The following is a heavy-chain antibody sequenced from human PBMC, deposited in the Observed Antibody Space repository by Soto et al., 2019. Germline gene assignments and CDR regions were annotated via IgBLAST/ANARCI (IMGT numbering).Heavy chain of an antibody. Sequence: GGSLRLSCAASGCTFSSYSMNWVRQAPGKGLEWVSYISSSSSTIYYADSVKGRFTISRDNAKNSLYLQMNSLRAEDTAVYYCARVSGSGLADWGQGTLVTVSS. CDR1: GCTFSSYS. CDR2: ISSSSSTI. CDR3: ARVSGSGLAD. V-gene: IGHV3-48*01. J-gene: IGHJ4*02. D-gene: IGHD3-10*01.